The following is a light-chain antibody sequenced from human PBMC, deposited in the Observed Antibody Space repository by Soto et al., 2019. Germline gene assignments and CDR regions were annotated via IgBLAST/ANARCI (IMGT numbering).Light chain of an antibody. J-gene: IGKJ5*01. Sequence: AILLTESPSSLSAYLGDRVTITCRASQGIDSAFAWYQQKPGKAPKLLIYAASSLQSGVPSRFSGSGSGTDFTLTISSLQPEDFATYYCQQLHDYPIRFGQGTRLEIK. CDR3: QQLHDYPIR. V-gene: IGKV1D-13*01. CDR1: QGIDSA. CDR2: AAS.